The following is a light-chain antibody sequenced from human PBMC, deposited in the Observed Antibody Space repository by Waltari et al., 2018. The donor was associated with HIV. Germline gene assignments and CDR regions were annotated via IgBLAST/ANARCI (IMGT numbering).Light chain of an antibody. J-gene: IGLJ3*02. V-gene: IGLV1-51*01. Sequence: SVLTQPPSVSAAPGQKVTISCSGTSSNIGNDYVSWYQHLPGAAPKLLIYDNNQRPSGIPDRFSVSKAGTSATLAITGLQTGDEADYYCGTWDTSLSGAVFGGGTKLTVL. CDR1: SSNIGNDY. CDR2: DNN. CDR3: GTWDTSLSGAV.